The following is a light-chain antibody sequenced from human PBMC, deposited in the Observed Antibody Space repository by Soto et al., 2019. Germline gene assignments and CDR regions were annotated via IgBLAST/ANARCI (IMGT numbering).Light chain of an antibody. CDR2: GAS. V-gene: IGKV3-20*01. CDR1: QSVNNNF. Sequence: DIVLTQSPGTLSLSPGERATLSCRASQSVNNNFLAWYQQKPGQAPRLLIYGASSRATGIPDRFSGSGSGTDFTLTINRLDPEDFAVYYCQHYVTYPLTFGGGIKVEIK. CDR3: QHYVTYPLT. J-gene: IGKJ4*01.